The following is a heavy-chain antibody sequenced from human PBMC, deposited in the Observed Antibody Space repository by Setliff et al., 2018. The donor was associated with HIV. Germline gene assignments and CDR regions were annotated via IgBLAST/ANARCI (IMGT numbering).Heavy chain of an antibody. V-gene: IGHV4-31*03. CDR2: IYYSGST. Sequence: LSLTCTVSGGSISSGGYYWSWIRQHPGKGLEWIGYIYYSGSTYYNPSLKSRAAISVDTSKNQISLKLSSVTAADTAVYYCASLDGSESPYIYYYYMDVWGKGTAVTVSS. D-gene: IGHD3-10*01. CDR1: GGSISSGGYY. CDR3: ASLDGSESPYIYYYYMDV. J-gene: IGHJ6*03.